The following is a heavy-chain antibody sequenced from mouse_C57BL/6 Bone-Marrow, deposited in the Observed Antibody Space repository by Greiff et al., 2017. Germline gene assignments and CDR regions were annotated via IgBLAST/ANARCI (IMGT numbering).Heavy chain of an antibody. V-gene: IGHV1-85*01. CDR1: GYTFTSYD. CDR3: ARREYYYAMDY. Sequence: VQRVESGPELVKPGASVKLSCKASGYTFTSYDINWVKQRPGQGLEWIGWIYPRDGSTKYNEKFKGKATLTVDTSSSTAYMELHSLTSEDSAVYFCARREYYYAMDYWGQGTSVTVSS. CDR2: IYPRDGST. J-gene: IGHJ4*01.